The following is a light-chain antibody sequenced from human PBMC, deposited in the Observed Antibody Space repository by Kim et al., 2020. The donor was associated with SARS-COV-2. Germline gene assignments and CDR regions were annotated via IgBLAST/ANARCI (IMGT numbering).Light chain of an antibody. Sequence: QTVVTQEPSLAVSPGGTVTLTCASSSGAVTSGSHPSWFQQKPGQAPRALIYSTSYKHSWTPARFSGSLLGGKAALTLSGVQPEDEADYYCLLNYGGAQPWVFGGGTQLTVL. J-gene: IGLJ3*02. CDR3: LLNYGGAQPWV. CDR1: SGAVTSGSH. V-gene: IGLV7-43*01. CDR2: STS.